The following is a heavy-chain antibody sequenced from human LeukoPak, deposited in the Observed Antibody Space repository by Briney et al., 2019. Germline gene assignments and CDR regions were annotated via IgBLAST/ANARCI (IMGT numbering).Heavy chain of an antibody. J-gene: IGHJ4*02. Sequence: GGPLRLSCAASGFTFSSYAMNWVRQAPGKGLEWVSAISGSGGNTYYADSVKGRFAISRDNSKNTVYLQMDSLIAEDTALYFCARSLLLVTAITHFDYWGQGILVTVSS. V-gene: IGHV3-23*01. D-gene: IGHD2-21*02. CDR2: ISGSGGNT. CDR3: ARSLLLVTAITHFDY. CDR1: GFTFSSYA.